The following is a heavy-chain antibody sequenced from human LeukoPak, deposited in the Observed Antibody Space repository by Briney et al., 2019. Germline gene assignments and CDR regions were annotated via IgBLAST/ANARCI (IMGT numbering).Heavy chain of an antibody. Sequence: SETLSLTCAVSGYSISSGYYWGWLRQPPGKGLEWIESIYHSGSTYYNPSLKSRVTISVDTSKNQFSLKLSSVTAADTAVYYCAGGPLGQWLVVDYWGQGTLVTVSS. J-gene: IGHJ4*02. V-gene: IGHV4-38-2*01. CDR1: GYSISSGYY. D-gene: IGHD6-19*01. CDR2: IYHSGST. CDR3: AGGPLGQWLVVDY.